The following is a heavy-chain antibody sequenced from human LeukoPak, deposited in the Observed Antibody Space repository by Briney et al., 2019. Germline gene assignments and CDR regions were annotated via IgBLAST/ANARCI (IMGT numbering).Heavy chain of an antibody. V-gene: IGHV3-21*01. Sequence: PSETLSLTCTVSSGSIGSYYWSWIRQPPGKGLEWVSSISSSSSYIYYADSVKGRFTISRDNAKNSLYLQMNSLRAEDTAVYYCARDRTDAFDIWGQGTMVTVSS. J-gene: IGHJ3*02. CDR1: SGSIGSYY. CDR2: ISSSSSYI. CDR3: ARDRTDAFDI.